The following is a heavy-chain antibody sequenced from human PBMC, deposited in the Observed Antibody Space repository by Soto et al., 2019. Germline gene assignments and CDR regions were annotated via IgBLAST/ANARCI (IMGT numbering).Heavy chain of an antibody. CDR2: INTGNGST. CDR3: ARDVWYYYYAMDV. J-gene: IGHJ6*02. CDR1: GYTLTSYA. V-gene: IGHV1-3*05. Sequence: QVQLVQSGAEEKKPGASVKVSCKASGYTLTSYAMHWVRQAPGQRLEWMGWINTGNGSTRYSQNFQGRVTITRDTSARNAYMELSSLRSEDTAVYYCARDVWYYYYAMDVWGQGTTVTVSS.